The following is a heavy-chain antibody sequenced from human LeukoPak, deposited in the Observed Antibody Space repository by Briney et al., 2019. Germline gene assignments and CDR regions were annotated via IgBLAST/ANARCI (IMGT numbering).Heavy chain of an antibody. CDR3: AKQTRPQLERRLGFDY. D-gene: IGHD1-1*01. CDR2: ISGSSGST. Sequence: GGSLRLPCAACGFTLRSYAMSGLRQAPGRGLEWVSAISGSSGSTYDADSVKGRCTISRDNSKNTLYLQMNSLRAEDTAVYYCAKQTRPQLERRLGFDYWGQGTLVTVSS. V-gene: IGHV3-23*01. J-gene: IGHJ4*02. CDR1: GFTLRSYA.